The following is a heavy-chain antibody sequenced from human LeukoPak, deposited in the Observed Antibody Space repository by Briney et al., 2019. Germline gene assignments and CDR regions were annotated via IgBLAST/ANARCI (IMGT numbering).Heavy chain of an antibody. D-gene: IGHD2-2*01. CDR2: IIPMFGTA. J-gene: IGHJ4*02. CDR3: ASGTTDIVVVPATPRNYYFDY. Sequence: ASVKVSCKASGGTFSSYEISWVRQAPGQGLEWMGGIIPMFGTAKYAQKFQGRVTITTDKSTSTAYMELSSLRSEDTAVYYCASGTTDIVVVPATPRNYYFDYWGQGTLVTVSS. CDR1: GGTFSSYE. V-gene: IGHV1-69*05.